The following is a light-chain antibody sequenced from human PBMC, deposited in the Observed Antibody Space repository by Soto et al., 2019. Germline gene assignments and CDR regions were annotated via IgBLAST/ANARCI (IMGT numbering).Light chain of an antibody. V-gene: IGKV3-11*01. CDR1: DGVGRA. Sequence: IVQTHSTVARSLCPGESATLSGRASDGVGRALAWFQQRPGQAPRLLIYDASNRATGIPARFSGSGSGTDFTLTISRLEPEDFAVYYCLQRSEWRTFGRGRKVDIK. J-gene: IGKJ1*01. CDR3: LQRSEWRT. CDR2: DAS.